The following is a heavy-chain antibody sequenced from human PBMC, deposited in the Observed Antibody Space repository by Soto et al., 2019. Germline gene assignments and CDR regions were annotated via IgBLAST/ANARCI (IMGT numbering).Heavy chain of an antibody. CDR2: ISGSGGST. Sequence: PGGSLRLSCAASGFTFSSYAMSWVRQAPGKGLEWVSAISGSGGSTYYADSVKGRFTISRDNSKNTLYLQMNSLRAEDTAVYYCAKGGKMDIVLASFTGDYYYGMDVWGQGTTVTVSS. CDR3: AKGGKMDIVLASFTGDYYYGMDV. J-gene: IGHJ6*02. D-gene: IGHD2-15*01. CDR1: GFTFSSYA. V-gene: IGHV3-23*01.